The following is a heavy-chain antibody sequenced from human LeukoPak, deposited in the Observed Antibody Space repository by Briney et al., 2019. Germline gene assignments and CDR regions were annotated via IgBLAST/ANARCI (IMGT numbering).Heavy chain of an antibody. V-gene: IGHV3-53*01. Sequence: PGGSLRLSCAASGFTVSSNYMSWVRQAPGKGLEWVSVIYSGGSTYYADSVKGRFTISRDNSKNTLYLQMNSLRAEDTAVYYCAKDPRWWERDAFDIWGQGTMVTVSS. D-gene: IGHD2-15*01. CDR1: GFTVSSNY. CDR2: IYSGGST. CDR3: AKDPRWWERDAFDI. J-gene: IGHJ3*02.